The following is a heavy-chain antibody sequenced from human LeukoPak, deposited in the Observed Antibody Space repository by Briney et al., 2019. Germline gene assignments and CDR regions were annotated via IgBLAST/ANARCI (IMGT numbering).Heavy chain of an antibody. Sequence: ASVKVSCKASGYTFTSYGISWVRQAPGQGLEWMGWISAYNGNTNYAQKLQGRVTMTTDTSTSTAYMELRSLRSDDTAVYYCARDLVTIFGVVIMEGGLDAFDIWGQGTMVTVSS. CDR1: GYTFTSYG. CDR3: ARDLVTIFGVVIMEGGLDAFDI. D-gene: IGHD3-3*01. J-gene: IGHJ3*02. CDR2: ISAYNGNT. V-gene: IGHV1-18*01.